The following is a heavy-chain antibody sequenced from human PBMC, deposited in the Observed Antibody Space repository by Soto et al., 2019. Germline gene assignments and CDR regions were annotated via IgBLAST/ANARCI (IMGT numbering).Heavy chain of an antibody. J-gene: IGHJ6*02. CDR1: GGTFSSYA. CDR3: AAGLYGSSSPYYYGMDV. CDR2: IIPIFGTA. Sequence: GASVKVSCKASGGTFSSYAISWVRQAPGQGLEWMGGIIPIFGTANYAQKFQGRVTITADKSTSTAYMELSSLRSEDTAVYYCAAGLYGSSSPYYYGMDVWGQGTTVTVSS. D-gene: IGHD6-6*01. V-gene: IGHV1-69*06.